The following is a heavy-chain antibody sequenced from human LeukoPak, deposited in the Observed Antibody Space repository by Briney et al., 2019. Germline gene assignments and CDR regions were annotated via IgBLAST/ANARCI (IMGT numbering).Heavy chain of an antibody. CDR3: AKSGSTSWYLDY. J-gene: IGHJ4*02. CDR1: GYIFTNYW. Sequence: GESLKISCKGSGYIFTNYWIGWVRQMPGKGLEWMGIIYPSDSDTRHSPSFQGQVTISADKSISTAYLQWSSLKASDTAMYYCAKSGSTSWYLDYWGQGTLVTVSS. D-gene: IGHD6-13*01. CDR2: IYPSDSDT. V-gene: IGHV5-51*01.